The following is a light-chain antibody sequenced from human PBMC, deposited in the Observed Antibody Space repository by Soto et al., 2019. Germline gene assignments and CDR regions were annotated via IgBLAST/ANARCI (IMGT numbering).Light chain of an antibody. CDR3: QQYNSYSGT. V-gene: IGKV1-5*03. CDR1: QTISSW. J-gene: IGKJ1*01. Sequence: DIQMTQSPSTLSGSVGDRGTITCRASQTISSWLAWYQQKPGKAPKLLIYKASTLKSGVPSRFSGTESGTEFTLTISSLRPEDFATYYCQQYNSYSGTFGQGTKVDI. CDR2: KAS.